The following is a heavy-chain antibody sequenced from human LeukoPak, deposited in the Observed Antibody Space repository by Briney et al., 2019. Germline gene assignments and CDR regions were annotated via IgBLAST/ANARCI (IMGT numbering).Heavy chain of an antibody. CDR2: ISSSGNTI. J-gene: IGHJ4*02. CDR3: ARAMRSGYDY. CDR1: GFTFSSYE. Sequence: PGGSLRLSCAASGFTFSSYEMNWVRQAPGKGLEWVSYISSSGNTIYYADSVKGRFTISRDNAKNSLYLQMSSLRAEDTAVYYCARAMRSGYDYWGQGTLVTVSS. V-gene: IGHV3-48*03. D-gene: IGHD5-12*01.